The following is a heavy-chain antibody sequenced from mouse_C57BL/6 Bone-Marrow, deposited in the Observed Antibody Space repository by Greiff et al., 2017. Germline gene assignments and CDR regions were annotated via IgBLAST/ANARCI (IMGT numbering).Heavy chain of an antibody. J-gene: IGHJ4*01. CDR1: GYTFTDYY. CDR2: INPNNGGT. CDR3: AREGGSSSYAMDY. D-gene: IGHD1-1*01. Sequence: EVQLQQSGPELVKPGASVKISCKASGYTFTDYYMNWVKQSHGKSLEWIGDINPNNGGTSYNQKFKGKDTLTVDKSSSTAYMELRSLTSEDSAVYYCAREGGSSSYAMDYWGQGTSVTVSS. V-gene: IGHV1-26*01.